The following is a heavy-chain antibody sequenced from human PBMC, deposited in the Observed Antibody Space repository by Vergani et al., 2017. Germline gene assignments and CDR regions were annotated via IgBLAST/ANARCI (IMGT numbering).Heavy chain of an antibody. CDR1: GFTFSNYG. J-gene: IGHJ4*02. CDR2: ITGSGGST. Sequence: EVQLLESGGGSAQPGGSLRLSCAASGFTFSNYGMSWVRQAPGKGLEWVSVITGSGGSTYYADSVKGRFTISRDNSKNTLYLQMNSLRAEDTAVYYCAKDQVGAGDYFDCWGQGTLVTGSS. D-gene: IGHD1-26*01. V-gene: IGHV3-23*01. CDR3: AKDQVGAGDYFDC.